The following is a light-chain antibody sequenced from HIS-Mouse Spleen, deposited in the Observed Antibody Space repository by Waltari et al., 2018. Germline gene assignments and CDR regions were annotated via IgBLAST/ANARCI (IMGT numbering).Light chain of an antibody. Sequence: SYELTQPPSVSVSPGQTARITCSGDALPKKYAYWYQQKSRQAPVLVIYEDSKRPSGIPGRLSGSSSGTMATLTISGAQVEDEAYYYCYSLHSSGNHRVFGGGTKLTVL. V-gene: IGLV3-10*01. CDR2: EDS. CDR3: YSLHSSGNHRV. CDR1: ALPKKY. J-gene: IGLJ2*01.